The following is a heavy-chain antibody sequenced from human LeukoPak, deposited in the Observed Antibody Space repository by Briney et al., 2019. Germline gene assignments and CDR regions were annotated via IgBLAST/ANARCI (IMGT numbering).Heavy chain of an antibody. J-gene: IGHJ5*02. CDR2: INGGDGNT. V-gene: IGHV1-3*03. Sequence: AASVKVSCKASGYTFTEYAMHWVRQAPGQRLEWMGWINGGDGNTKYSQEFQGRLTITRDIYARTAYMELSSLRPEDMAVYYCARDRGFYGSGTSEGWFDPWGQGTLVIVSS. D-gene: IGHD3-10*01. CDR1: GYTFTEYA. CDR3: ARDRGFYGSGTSEGWFDP.